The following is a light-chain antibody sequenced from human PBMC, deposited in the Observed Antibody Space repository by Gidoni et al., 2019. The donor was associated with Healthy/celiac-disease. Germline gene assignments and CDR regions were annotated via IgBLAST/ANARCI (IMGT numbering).Light chain of an antibody. CDR1: SSNIGAGYD. J-gene: IGLJ3*02. CDR2: GNS. V-gene: IGLV1-40*01. Sequence: SVLTQPPSVSGAPGQRVTISCTGSSSNIGAGYDVHWYQQLPGTAPKLLIYGNSNRPSGFPDRFSGSKSGTSASLAITGLQAEDEADYYCQSYDSSLSGWVFGGGTKLTVL. CDR3: QSYDSSLSGWV.